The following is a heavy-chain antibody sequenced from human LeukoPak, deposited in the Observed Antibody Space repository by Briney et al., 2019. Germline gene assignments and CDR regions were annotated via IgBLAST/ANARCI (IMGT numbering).Heavy chain of an antibody. CDR2: ISSSTI. D-gene: IGHD4-23*01. J-gene: IGHJ4*02. Sequence: PGGSLRLSCAASGFTFSSYGMQWVRQAPGKGLEWVSYISSSTIYYADSVKGRFTISRDNAKNSLYLQMNSLRDEDTAVYYCARERGNSNFDYWGQGTLVTVSS. CDR1: GFTFSSYG. V-gene: IGHV3-48*02. CDR3: ARERGNSNFDY.